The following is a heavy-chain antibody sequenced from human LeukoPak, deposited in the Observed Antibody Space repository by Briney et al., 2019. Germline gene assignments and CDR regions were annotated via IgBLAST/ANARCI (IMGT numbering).Heavy chain of an antibody. D-gene: IGHD5-24*01. Sequence: SVKVSCKASGGTFSSYAISWVRQAPGQGLEWMGGLIPIFGTANYAQKFQGRVTITADESTSTAYMELSSLRSEDTAVYYCARTLEMATTMCYFDYWGQGTLVTVSS. CDR2: LIPIFGTA. CDR3: ARTLEMATTMCYFDY. V-gene: IGHV1-69*13. J-gene: IGHJ4*02. CDR1: GGTFSSYA.